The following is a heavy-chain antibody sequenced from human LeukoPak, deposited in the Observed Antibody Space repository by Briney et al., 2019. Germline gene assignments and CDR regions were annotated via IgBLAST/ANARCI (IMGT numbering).Heavy chain of an antibody. Sequence: SGGSLRLSCTASGFTFSSYAMGWVRQAPGKGLEWVSGISGRGGSTYYADSVKGRLTISRDNSKNTLYLQMNSLRAEGTAVYYCARDGRLLGSYDSCYDVWGQGTLVTVSS. CDR1: GFTFSSYA. CDR2: ISGRGGST. D-gene: IGHD3-9*01. J-gene: IGHJ4*02. V-gene: IGHV3-23*01. CDR3: ARDGRLLGSYDSCYDV.